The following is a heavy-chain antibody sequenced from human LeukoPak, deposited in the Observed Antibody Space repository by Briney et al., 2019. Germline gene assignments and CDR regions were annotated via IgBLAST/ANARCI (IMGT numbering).Heavy chain of an antibody. D-gene: IGHD3-10*01. CDR3: ARAVGSGSFQTYYYYMDV. J-gene: IGHJ6*03. Sequence: GGSLRLSCAASGLTVRSDYMSWVRQAPGKGLEWVSVIYSDGSTYYEDSVKGRFTISRDNSKNTLSLQMNSLRAEDTAVYYCARAVGSGSFQTYYYYMDVWGKGTTVTISS. CDR1: GLTVRSDY. V-gene: IGHV3-53*01. CDR2: IYSDGST.